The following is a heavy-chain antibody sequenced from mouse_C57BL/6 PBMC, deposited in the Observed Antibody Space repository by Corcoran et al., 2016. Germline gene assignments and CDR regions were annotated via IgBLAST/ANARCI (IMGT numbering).Heavy chain of an antibody. CDR1: GYTFTDYY. J-gene: IGHJ2*01. Sequence: EVQLQQSGPELVKPGASVKISCKASGYTFTDYYMNWVKQSHGKSLEWIGDINPNNGGTSYNQKFKGKATLTVDKSSSTAYMELRSLTSEDSAVYYCARQDDLPPDYWGQGTTLTVSS. CDR3: ARQDDLPPDY. V-gene: IGHV1-26*01. CDR2: INPNNGGT. D-gene: IGHD2-10*01.